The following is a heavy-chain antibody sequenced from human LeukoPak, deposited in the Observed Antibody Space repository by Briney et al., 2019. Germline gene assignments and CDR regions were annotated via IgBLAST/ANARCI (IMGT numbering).Heavy chain of an antibody. D-gene: IGHD5-12*01. CDR2: ISSSSSYI. CDR3: ARDKGGYSGYEALHYYYYMDV. Sequence: NPGGPLRLSCAASGFTFSSYSMNWVRQAPGKGLEWVSSISSSSSYIYYADSVKGRFTISRDNAKNSLYLQMNSLRAEDTAVYYCARDKGGYSGYEALHYYYYMDVWGKGTTVTISS. CDR1: GFTFSSYS. J-gene: IGHJ6*03. V-gene: IGHV3-21*01.